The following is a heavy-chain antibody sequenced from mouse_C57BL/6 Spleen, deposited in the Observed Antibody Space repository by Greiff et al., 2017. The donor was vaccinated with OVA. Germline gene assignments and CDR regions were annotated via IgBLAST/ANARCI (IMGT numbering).Heavy chain of an antibody. CDR2: IYPGSGST. CDR3: ARIYYDYEGAMDY. Sequence: QVQLQQPGAELVKPGASVKMSCKASGYTFTSYWITWVKQRPGQGLEWIGDIYPGSGSTNYNEKFKSKATLTVDTSSSTAYMQLSSLTSEDSAVYYCARIYYDYEGAMDYWGQGTSVTVSS. J-gene: IGHJ4*01. V-gene: IGHV1-55*01. D-gene: IGHD2-4*01. CDR1: GYTFTSYW.